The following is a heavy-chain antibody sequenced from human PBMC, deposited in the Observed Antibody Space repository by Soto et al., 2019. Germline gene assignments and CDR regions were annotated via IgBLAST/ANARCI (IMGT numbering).Heavy chain of an antibody. CDR3: AREGGGYVPNLGYYYGMDV. Sequence: GASVKVSCKASGGTFSSYAISWVRQAPGQGLEWMGGIIPIFGTANYAQKFQGRVTITADESTSTAYMELSSLRSEDTAVYYCAREGGGYVPNLGYYYGMDVWGQGTTVTVSS. CDR1: GGTFSSYA. J-gene: IGHJ6*02. V-gene: IGHV1-69*13. CDR2: IIPIFGTA. D-gene: IGHD5-12*01.